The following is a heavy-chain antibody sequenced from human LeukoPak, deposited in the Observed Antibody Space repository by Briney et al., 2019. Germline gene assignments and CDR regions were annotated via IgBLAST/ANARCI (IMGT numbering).Heavy chain of an antibody. CDR1: GGSISSYY. V-gene: IGHV4-59*01. CDR3: ARDRYYYDSSGYYSRGFDY. D-gene: IGHD3-22*01. CDR2: IYYSGST. J-gene: IGHJ4*02. Sequence: NPSETLSLTCTVSGGSISSYYWSWIRQPPGKGLEWIGYIYYSGSTNYNPSLKSRVTISVDTSKNQFSLKLSSVTAADTAVYYCARDRYYYDSSGYYSRGFDYWGQGTLVTVSS.